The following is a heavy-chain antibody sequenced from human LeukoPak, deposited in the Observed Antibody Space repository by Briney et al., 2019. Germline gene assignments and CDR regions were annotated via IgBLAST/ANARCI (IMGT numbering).Heavy chain of an antibody. CDR1: GGTFSSYA. V-gene: IGHV1-69*05. J-gene: IGHJ5*01. CDR3: ASGVVRSSSGLGLMFDS. D-gene: IGHD6-13*01. Sequence: EASVTVSCKASGGTFSSYAISWVRQAPGQGLEWMGRIIPIFGTANYAQKFQGRVTITTDESTSTAYMELSSLRSEETAVYCCASGVVRSSSGLGLMFDSLGRGTLATVSS. CDR2: IIPIFGTA.